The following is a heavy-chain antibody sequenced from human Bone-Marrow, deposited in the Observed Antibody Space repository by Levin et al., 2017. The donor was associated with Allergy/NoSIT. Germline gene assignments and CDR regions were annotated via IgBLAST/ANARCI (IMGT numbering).Heavy chain of an antibody. CDR2: IKQDGSEK. V-gene: IGHV3-7*01. J-gene: IGHJ5*02. Sequence: PGGSLRLSCAASGFSFSRYWMSWVRQAPGKGLEWVANIKQDGSEKKYVDSVKGRFTISRDNAKNSLHLQMNTLRAEDTAVYYCARDRTEVPDCSGTNCYNWFDPWGQGTLFTVSS. CDR3: ARDRTEVPDCSGTNCYNWFDP. D-gene: IGHD2-2*01. CDR1: GFSFSRYW.